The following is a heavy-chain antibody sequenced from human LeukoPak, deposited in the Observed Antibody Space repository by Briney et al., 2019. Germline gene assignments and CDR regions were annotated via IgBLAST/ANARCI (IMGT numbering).Heavy chain of an antibody. CDR2: ISYRGST. V-gene: IGHV4-61*01. J-gene: IGHJ4*02. CDR3: ARGRRSSWYPGSRFDY. CDR1: SGSVSSGSYY. Sequence: PSETLSLTCTVSSGSVSSGSYYRSWIRQPPGKGLEWIGYISYRGSTNYNPSLKSRVTISVDTSKNQFSLKLSSVTAADTAVYYCARGRRSSWYPGSRFDYWGQGTLVTVSS. D-gene: IGHD6-13*01.